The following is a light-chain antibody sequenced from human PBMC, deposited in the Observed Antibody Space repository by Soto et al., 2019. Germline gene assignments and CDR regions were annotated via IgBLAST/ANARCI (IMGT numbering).Light chain of an antibody. V-gene: IGKV3-20*01. J-gene: IGKJ1*01. Sequence: EIVLTQSPGTLSLSPVERATLSCSASQSVISSSLAWYQQKPGQAPRLLIYGASSRATGIPDRFSGSGSGTDFTLTISRLEPEDFSVYYCQQYNNWPRTFGQGTKVDIK. CDR3: QQYNNWPRT. CDR2: GAS. CDR1: QSVISSS.